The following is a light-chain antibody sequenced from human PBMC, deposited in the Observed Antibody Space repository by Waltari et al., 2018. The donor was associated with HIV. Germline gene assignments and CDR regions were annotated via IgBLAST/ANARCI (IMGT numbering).Light chain of an antibody. V-gene: IGLV2-23*01. J-gene: IGLJ2*01. CDR2: EGS. Sequence: QSALTQPASVSGSPGQSITISCTGTSGDVGSDNLVSWYQQHPGKAPKLMNYEGSRRPPGVPNRFAGSKSGNTPSRTSSGLQAEDEADYYCCSHAGSSTVFGGGTKLTVL. CDR3: CSHAGSSTV. CDR1: SGDVGSDNL.